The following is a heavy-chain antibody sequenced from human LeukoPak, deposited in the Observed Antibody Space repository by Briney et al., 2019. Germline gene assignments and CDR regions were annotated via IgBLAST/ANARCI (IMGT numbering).Heavy chain of an antibody. J-gene: IGHJ5*02. Sequence: SETLSLTCTVSGGSISSYYWSWIRQPPGKGLEWIGYIYSSGSTNYNPSLKSRVTISVDTSKNQFSLKLSSVTAADTAVYYCARVQYGSGSYFNWFDPWGKGTLVTVSS. CDR2: IYSSGST. D-gene: IGHD3-10*01. CDR1: GGSISSYY. CDR3: ARVQYGSGSYFNWFDP. V-gene: IGHV4-59*01.